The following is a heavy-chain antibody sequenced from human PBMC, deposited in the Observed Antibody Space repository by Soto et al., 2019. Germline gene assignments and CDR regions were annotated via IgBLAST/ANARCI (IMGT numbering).Heavy chain of an antibody. Sequence: KTSETLSLTCTVSGGSVSSQYWSWIRQPAGKGLEWIGRIYNGGIPLIHPSLESRVASSLDTSKNQFSLTLSSVTAADTAIYYCASQDYDKSVYYFDYWGRGTLVTVSS. CDR1: GGSVSSQY. CDR3: ASQDYDKSVYYFDY. CDR2: IYNGGIP. V-gene: IGHV4-4*07. J-gene: IGHJ4*02. D-gene: IGHD3-22*01.